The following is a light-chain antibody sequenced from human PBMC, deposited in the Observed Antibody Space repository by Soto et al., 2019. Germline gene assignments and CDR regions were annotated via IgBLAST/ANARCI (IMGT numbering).Light chain of an antibody. J-gene: IGKJ1*01. V-gene: IGKV1-5*01. Sequence: DIQMTQTPSTLSASVGDRVAITCRASQSISVAVAWYQQKPGKAPKLLIFDTSSLESGVPSRFSGSGSGTEFTLTISSLQPDDFATYYCQQHNPYSMWTFGQGTNVEIK. CDR3: QQHNPYSMWT. CDR2: DTS. CDR1: QSISVA.